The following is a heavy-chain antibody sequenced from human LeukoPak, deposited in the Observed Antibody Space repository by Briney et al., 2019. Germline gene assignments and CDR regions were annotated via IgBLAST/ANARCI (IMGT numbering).Heavy chain of an antibody. CDR2: IFYNGNT. CDR1: DGSINAYY. D-gene: IGHD2-2*02. Sequence: SETLSLTCTVSDGSINAYYWSWIRQPPGKGLEWIGYIFYNGNTNYNPSLKSRVTFSIGASRNHFSLKMTSVTAADTAVYYCARGAALAIHRYFDFWGQGILVTVSS. J-gene: IGHJ4*02. CDR3: ARGAALAIHRYFDF. V-gene: IGHV4-59*12.